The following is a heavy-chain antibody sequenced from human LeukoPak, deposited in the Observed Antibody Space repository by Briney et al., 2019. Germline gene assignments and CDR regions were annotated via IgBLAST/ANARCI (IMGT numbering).Heavy chain of an antibody. D-gene: IGHD7-27*01. Sequence: ASVKVSCKASGYTVTGYYMHWVRQAPGQGLEWMGWINPNSGNTGYAQKFQGRVTITRNTSISTAYMELSSLRSEDTAVYYCARFRGILGNDYWGQGTLVTVSS. J-gene: IGHJ4*02. CDR3: ARFRGILGNDY. CDR2: INPNSGNT. CDR1: GYTVTGYY. V-gene: IGHV1-8*03.